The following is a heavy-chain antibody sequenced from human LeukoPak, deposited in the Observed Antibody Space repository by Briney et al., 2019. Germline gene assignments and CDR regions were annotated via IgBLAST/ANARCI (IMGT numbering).Heavy chain of an antibody. CDR1: GFTFSSYA. CDR3: AKDPVAGIPRDYFDY. Sequence: GGSLRLACAASGFTFSSYAMSWVRQAPGKGLEWVSSISGSGGSTYYAGSVKGRFTISRDNSKNTLYLQMNSLRAEDTAVYYCAKDPVAGIPRDYFDYWGQGTLVTVSS. V-gene: IGHV3-23*01. J-gene: IGHJ4*02. D-gene: IGHD6-19*01. CDR2: ISGSGGST.